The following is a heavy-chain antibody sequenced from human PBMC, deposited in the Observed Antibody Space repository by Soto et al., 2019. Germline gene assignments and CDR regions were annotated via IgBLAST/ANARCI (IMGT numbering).Heavy chain of an antibody. Sequence: EVQLVESGGGLVKPGGSLRLSCAASGFTFSNAWMSWVRQAPGKGLEWVGRIKSKTDGGTTDYAAPVKGRFTISRDDSKNTLYLQMNSLKTEDTAVYYCTTETYYYGSGTYAWGQGTLVTVSS. CDR1: GFTFSNAW. V-gene: IGHV3-15*01. D-gene: IGHD3-10*01. CDR3: TTETYYYGSGTYA. J-gene: IGHJ4*02. CDR2: IKSKTDGGTT.